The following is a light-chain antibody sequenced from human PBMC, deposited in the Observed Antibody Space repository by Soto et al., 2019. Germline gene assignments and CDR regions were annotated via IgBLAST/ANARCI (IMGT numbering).Light chain of an antibody. CDR1: QDISNY. CDR2: DES. V-gene: IGKV1-33*01. CDR3: QQSDSVPIT. Sequence: DIQMTQSPSSLSASVGDRVTITCRAGQDISNYLNGYQQRPGKAPKLLIYDESNMERGVPSRFSGTRSGTHFTFAITSLQPEDVATYYCQQSDSVPITFGQGTRLEI. J-gene: IGKJ5*01.